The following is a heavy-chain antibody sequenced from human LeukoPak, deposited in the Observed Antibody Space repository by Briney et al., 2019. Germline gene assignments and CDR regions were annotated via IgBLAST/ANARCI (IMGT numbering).Heavy chain of an antibody. CDR3: AKELSGSYPFDP. J-gene: IGHJ5*02. D-gene: IGHD1-26*01. V-gene: IGHV3-23*01. Sequence: PGGSLRLSCAASGFTFTTYGMAWVRQAPGKGLEWVSFISGSGDSTYYADSVKGRFTISRDNSKNTLYLQMNSLRAEDTAVYYCAKELSGSYPFDPWGQGTLVTVSS. CDR2: ISGSGDST. CDR1: GFTFTTYG.